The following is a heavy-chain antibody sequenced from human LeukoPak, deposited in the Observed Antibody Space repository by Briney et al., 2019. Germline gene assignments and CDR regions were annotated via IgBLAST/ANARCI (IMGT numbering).Heavy chain of an antibody. CDR3: ARHWPIFGVVTAYYYYMDV. V-gene: IGHV4-38-2*01. CDR2: IYHSGIP. Sequence: PSETLSLTCAVSGYSIGSGYYWGWIRPPPGKGLEGIGRIYHSGIPYYNPSLKSRVTISVDTSKHQFSLKLSSVTAADTAVYYCARHWPIFGVVTAYYYYMDVWGKGTTVTVSS. D-gene: IGHD3-3*01. J-gene: IGHJ6*03. CDR1: GYSIGSGYY.